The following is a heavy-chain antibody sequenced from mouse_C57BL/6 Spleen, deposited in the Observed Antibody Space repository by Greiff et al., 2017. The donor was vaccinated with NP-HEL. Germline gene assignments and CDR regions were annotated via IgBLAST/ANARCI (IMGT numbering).Heavy chain of an antibody. Sequence: EVKLQQSGPGLVKPSQSLSLTCSVTGYSITSGYYWNWIRQFPGNQLEWMGYISYDGSNNYNPSLKNRISITRDTSKNQFFLKLNSVTTEDTATYYCARCYYYGRDWYFDVWGTGTTVTVSS. D-gene: IGHD1-1*01. CDR1: GYSITSGYY. CDR2: ISYDGSN. V-gene: IGHV3-6*01. CDR3: ARCYYYGRDWYFDV. J-gene: IGHJ1*03.